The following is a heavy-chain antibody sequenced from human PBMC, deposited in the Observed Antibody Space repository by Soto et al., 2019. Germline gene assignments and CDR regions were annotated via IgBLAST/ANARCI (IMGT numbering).Heavy chain of an antibody. Sequence: SDTLSLTCTVSGGSISTYYWTWIRQPPGKGLEWIGYIYYSGSTNYNPSLKSRVTISVDTSRTQFSLKLSSVTAADTAVYYCARGGDFWRGASRGYFDNWGQGTLVNVSS. D-gene: IGHD3-3*01. CDR1: GGSISTYY. J-gene: IGHJ4*02. V-gene: IGHV4-59*01. CDR2: IYYSGST. CDR3: ARGGDFWRGASRGYFDN.